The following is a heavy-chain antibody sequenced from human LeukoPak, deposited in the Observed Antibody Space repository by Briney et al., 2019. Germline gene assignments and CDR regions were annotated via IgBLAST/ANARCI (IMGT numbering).Heavy chain of an antibody. J-gene: IGHJ3*02. CDR1: GFTVSSNY. CDR3: ARHIEVFGDAFDI. CDR2: IYRGDNT. D-gene: IGHD6-19*01. Sequence: GGSLRLSCAASGFTVSSNYMNWVRQAPGKGLEWVSVIYRGDNTYYADSVKGRFTISRDNSKNTLYLQMNRLRAEDTAVYYCARHIEVFGDAFDIWGQGTMVTVSS. V-gene: IGHV3-66*04.